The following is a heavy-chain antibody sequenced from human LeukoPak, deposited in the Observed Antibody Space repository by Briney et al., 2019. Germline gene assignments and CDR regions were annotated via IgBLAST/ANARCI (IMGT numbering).Heavy chain of an antibody. CDR2: IYSGGNT. J-gene: IGHJ4*02. D-gene: IGHD4-17*01. V-gene: IGHV3-53*01. CDR1: GFTVSINS. CDR3: ARRAGEYSHPCDY. Sequence: GGSLRLSCTVSGFTVSINSMSWVRQAPGKGLEWVSFIYSGGNTHYSDSVKGRFTISRDNSKNTLYLQMNSLRAEDTAVYYCARRAGEYSHPCDYWGQGTLVTVSS.